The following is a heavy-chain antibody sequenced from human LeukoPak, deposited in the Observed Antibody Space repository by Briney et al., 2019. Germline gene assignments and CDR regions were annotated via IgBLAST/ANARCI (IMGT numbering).Heavy chain of an antibody. CDR2: IYYAGNT. D-gene: IGHD3-9*01. CDR3: ARHVALTPWYFDL. J-gene: IGHJ2*01. CDR1: GGSISNYF. Sequence: PSETLSLTCTVSGGSISNYFWSWIRQPPGKALEWIGYIYYAGNTKYSPSLKGRVTISVDTSKNQFSLRLSSVTAADTAVYYCARHVALTPWYFDLWGRGTLVTVSS. V-gene: IGHV4-59*08.